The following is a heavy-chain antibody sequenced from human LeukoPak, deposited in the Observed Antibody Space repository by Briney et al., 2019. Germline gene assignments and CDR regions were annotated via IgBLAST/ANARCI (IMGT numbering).Heavy chain of an antibody. D-gene: IGHD3-16*01. CDR2: IHHSGSA. CDR1: GGSFSGYY. CDR3: GRGTDYVWET. V-gene: IGHV4-34*01. Sequence: SETLSLTCAVYGGSFSGYYWSWARQPPGQGLEWIGEIHHSGSANYDSSFKSRVTISVDKSRNQISLELNSVTAADTAVYHCGRGTDYVWETWGQGTLVTVSS. J-gene: IGHJ4*02.